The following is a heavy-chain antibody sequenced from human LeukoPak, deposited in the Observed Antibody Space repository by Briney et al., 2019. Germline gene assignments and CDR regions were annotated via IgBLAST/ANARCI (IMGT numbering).Heavy chain of an antibody. Sequence: GGSLRLSCAASGLTFSSYAMHWVRQAPGKGLEWVAVISYDGSNKYYADSVKGRFTIPRDSSKNTLYLQMNSLRAEDTAVYYCARDATNIVVVTARAVNLLPPYFDYWGQGTLVTVSS. D-gene: IGHD2-21*02. V-gene: IGHV3-30*04. CDR3: ARDATNIVVVTARAVNLLPPYFDY. CDR2: ISYDGSNK. J-gene: IGHJ4*02. CDR1: GLTFSSYA.